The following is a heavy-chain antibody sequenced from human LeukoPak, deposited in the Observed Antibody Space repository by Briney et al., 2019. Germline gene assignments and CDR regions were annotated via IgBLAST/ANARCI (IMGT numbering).Heavy chain of an antibody. V-gene: IGHV3-23*01. CDR2: ISDSGRST. CDR1: GFTFSNYG. J-gene: IGHJ5*02. CDR3: AKASFRDWFDP. Sequence: GGSLRLSCAASGFTFSNYGMTWVRQAPGKGLEWVAVISDSGRSTYYADSLKGRFTISRDNSENTLYLQMNSLRAEDTAVYYCAKASFRDWFDPWGQGTLVTVSS.